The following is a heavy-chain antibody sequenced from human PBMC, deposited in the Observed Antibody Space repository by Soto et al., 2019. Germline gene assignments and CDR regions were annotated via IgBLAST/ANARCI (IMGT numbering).Heavy chain of an antibody. J-gene: IGHJ3*02. Sequence: SVKVSCKASGGTFSSYAISWVRQAPGQGLEWMGGIIPIFGTANYAQKFQGRVTITADESTSTVYVELSNLRSEDTAVYYCARNRASGLDIWGQGTMVTVSS. CDR1: GGTFSSYA. V-gene: IGHV1-69*13. CDR3: ARNRASGLDI. D-gene: IGHD6-25*01. CDR2: IIPIFGTA.